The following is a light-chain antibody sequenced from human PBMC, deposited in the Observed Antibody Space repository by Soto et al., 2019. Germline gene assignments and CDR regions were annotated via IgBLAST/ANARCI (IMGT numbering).Light chain of an antibody. Sequence: EIVVTQSPATVSVSPGERATFSCRTSESVSSHVAWYQQKPGQAPRLLIHGASTRATAIPARFSVSGSGTEFTLTIIILQYEDHAVYHCQQYNNWPGWTFVQGTQVYIK. CDR3: QQYNNWPGWT. J-gene: IGKJ1*01. CDR1: ESVSSH. CDR2: GAS. V-gene: IGKV3-15*01.